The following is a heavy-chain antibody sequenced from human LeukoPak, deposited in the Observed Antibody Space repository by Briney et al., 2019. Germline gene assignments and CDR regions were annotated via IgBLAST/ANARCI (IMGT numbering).Heavy chain of an antibody. CDR3: AKGLDYGLDY. CDR2: IRYDGSNK. J-gene: IGHJ4*02. D-gene: IGHD4/OR15-4a*01. CDR1: GFTFSSYG. V-gene: IGHV3-30*02. Sequence: GGSLRLSCAASGFTFSSYGMHWVRHAPGKGLEWVAFIRYDGSNKYYADSVKGRFTFSRDNSENTLFLQMNSLRPEDTAVYYCAKGLDYGLDYWGQGTLVTVSS.